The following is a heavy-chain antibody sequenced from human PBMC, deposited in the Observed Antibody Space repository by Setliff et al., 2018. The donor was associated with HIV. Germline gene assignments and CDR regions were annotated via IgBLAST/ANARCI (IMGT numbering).Heavy chain of an antibody. Sequence: PSETLSLTCTVSGGSLSTYYWSWIRQPSGKGLEWVGFISYSGSTNYNPSLESRVTISVDKSKNQFSLKLSSVTVADTAVYYCARAPEPRGGVFNIWGQGTMVTVSS. D-gene: IGHD1-1*01. V-gene: IGHV4-59*12. CDR1: GGSLSTYY. CDR3: ARAPEPRGGVFNI. CDR2: ISYSGST. J-gene: IGHJ3*02.